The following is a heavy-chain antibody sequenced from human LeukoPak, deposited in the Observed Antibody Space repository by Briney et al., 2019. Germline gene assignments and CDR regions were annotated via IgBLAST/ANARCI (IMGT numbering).Heavy chain of an antibody. CDR2: IDPNTGDT. CDR3: ASYPRYSSSPPFDY. Sequence: PGASVKVSCKASGYTFTGQYMHWVRQAPGQGLEWMGWIDPNTGDTGYAQKFQGRVTMTRDTTITTAYMELSSLTSDDTAMYYCASYPRYSSSPPFDYWGQGTLVTVSS. V-gene: IGHV1-2*02. J-gene: IGHJ4*02. D-gene: IGHD6-19*01. CDR1: GYTFTGQY.